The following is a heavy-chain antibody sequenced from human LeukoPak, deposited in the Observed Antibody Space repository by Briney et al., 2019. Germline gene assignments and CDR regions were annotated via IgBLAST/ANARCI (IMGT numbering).Heavy chain of an antibody. CDR2: INHSGST. V-gene: IGHV4-34*01. J-gene: IGHJ6*03. Sequence: SETLSLTCAVYGGSFSGYYWSWIRQPPGKGLEWIGEINHSGSTNYNPSLKSRVTISVDTSKNQFSLKLSSVTAADTAVYYCARGPLSFTIFGVASYYYYMDVWGKGTTVTVSS. CDR3: ARGPLSFTIFGVASYYYYMDV. D-gene: IGHD3-3*01. CDR1: GGSFSGYY.